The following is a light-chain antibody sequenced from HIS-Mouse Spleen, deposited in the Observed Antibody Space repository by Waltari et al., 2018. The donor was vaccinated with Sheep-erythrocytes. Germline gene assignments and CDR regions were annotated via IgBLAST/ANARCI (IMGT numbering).Light chain of an antibody. Sequence: IQLTQSPSSLSASVGDRVTITCRARQGISSWLACYQQKPGKAPKLLIYAASSLQSGVPSRFSGSGSGTDFTLTISSLQPEDFATYYCQQANSFPITFGQGTRLEIK. J-gene: IGKJ5*01. CDR3: QQANSFPIT. V-gene: IGKV1-12*01. CDR1: QGISSW. CDR2: AAS.